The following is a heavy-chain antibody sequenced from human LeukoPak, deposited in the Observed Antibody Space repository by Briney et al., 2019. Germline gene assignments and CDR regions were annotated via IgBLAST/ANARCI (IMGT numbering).Heavy chain of an antibody. CDR1: GFSFTTSG. D-gene: IGHD1-14*01. CDR2: VTGSGGST. J-gene: IGHJ4*01. V-gene: IGHV3-23*01. Sequence: GGCLRLSCAASGFSFTTSGMRWVRQAPGKGLAWVSAVTGSGGSTYYADSVKGRFTISRDNSKKTLYLQMNSLRATYTAVYFCATGPFDYWGQGALVTVSS. CDR3: ATGPFDY.